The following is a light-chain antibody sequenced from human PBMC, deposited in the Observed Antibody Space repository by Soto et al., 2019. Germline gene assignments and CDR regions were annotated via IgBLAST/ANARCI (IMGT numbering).Light chain of an antibody. Sequence: DIQMTQSRSTLSASVGDRVTITCRASQSISSWLAWYQQKPGKAPKLLIYDASSLERGVPSRFSGSGSGTEFTLTISSMQPDDFATFYCQQYNGYSRTFGQATKVDIK. V-gene: IGKV1-5*01. CDR3: QQYNGYSRT. CDR2: DAS. CDR1: QSISSW. J-gene: IGKJ1*01.